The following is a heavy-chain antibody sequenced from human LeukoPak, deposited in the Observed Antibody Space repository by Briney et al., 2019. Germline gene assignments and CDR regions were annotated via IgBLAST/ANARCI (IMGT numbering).Heavy chain of an antibody. V-gene: IGHV3-23*01. CDR2: ISGSGGST. J-gene: IGHJ6*02. CDR3: AKALSTSLAYYYYYGMDV. D-gene: IGHD2-2*01. Sequence: GGSPRLSCAASGFTFSSYAMSWVRQAPGKGLEWVSAISGSGGSTYYADSVKGRFTISRDNSKNTLYLQMNSLRAEDTAVYYCAKALSTSLAYYYYYGMDVWGQGTTVTVSS. CDR1: GFTFSSYA.